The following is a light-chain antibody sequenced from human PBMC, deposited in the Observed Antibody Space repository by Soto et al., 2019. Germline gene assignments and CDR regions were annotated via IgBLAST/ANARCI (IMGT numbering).Light chain of an antibody. CDR3: LSFDSSLSVV. Sequence: QSALTQPPSVSGAPGQRVTISCTGSSSNIGAGYDVHWYQQLPGRAPKLLIYGNTNRPSGVPDRFSGSKSGTSASLAITGLQAEDEADYYCLSFDSSLSVVFGGGPKLTVL. V-gene: IGLV1-40*01. CDR2: GNT. CDR1: SSNIGAGYD. J-gene: IGLJ2*01.